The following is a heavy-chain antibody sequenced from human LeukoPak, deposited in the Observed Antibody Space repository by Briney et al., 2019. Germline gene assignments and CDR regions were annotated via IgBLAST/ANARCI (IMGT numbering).Heavy chain of an antibody. J-gene: IGHJ5*02. V-gene: IGHV4-34*01. CDR3: ARDNPLPFDP. CDR1: GGSFSGYY. CDR2: INPSRNT. Sequence: PSETLSLTCAVFGGSFSGYYWNWIRQPPGKGLEWIGQINPSRNTNYNPSLKSRVTISVDTSKKQFTLRLNSVTAADTAVYYCARDNPLPFDPWGQGALVTVSS.